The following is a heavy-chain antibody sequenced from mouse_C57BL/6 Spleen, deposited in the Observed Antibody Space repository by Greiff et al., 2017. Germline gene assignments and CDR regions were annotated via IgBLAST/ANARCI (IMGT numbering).Heavy chain of an antibody. CDR1: GYAFSSYW. CDR3: ARVDVNYAMDY. J-gene: IGHJ4*01. CDR2: IYPGDGDT. V-gene: IGHV1-80*01. Sequence: VKLVESGAELVKPGASVKISCKASGYAFSSYWMNWVKQRPGKGLEWIGQIYPGDGDTNYNGKFKGKATLTADKSSSTAYMQLSSLTSEDSAVYFCARVDVNYAMDYWGQGTSVTVSS.